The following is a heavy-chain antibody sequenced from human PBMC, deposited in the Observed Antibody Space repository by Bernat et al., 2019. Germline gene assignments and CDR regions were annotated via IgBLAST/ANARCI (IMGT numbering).Heavy chain of an antibody. Sequence: EVHLLESGGGLVQPGGSLRLSCAASGFTFSSYAMSWVRQAPGMGLEWVSTITGSGGITYYADSVQGRFTISRDNSKNTLYLQMHSLRAEDTAVYYCAKGRILIVVDNYWGQGTLVTVSS. CDR3: AKGRILIVVDNY. V-gene: IGHV3-23*01. D-gene: IGHD3-22*01. CDR1: GFTFSSYA. J-gene: IGHJ4*02. CDR2: ITGSGGIT.